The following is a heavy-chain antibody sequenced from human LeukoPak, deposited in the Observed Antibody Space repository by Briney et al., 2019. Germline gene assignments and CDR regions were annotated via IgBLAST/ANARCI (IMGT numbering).Heavy chain of an antibody. D-gene: IGHD5-18*01. Sequence: SETLSLTCTVSGGSISSYYWSWIRQPAGKGLEWIGRIYTSGSTNYNPSLKSRVTMSVDTSKNQFSLKLSSVTAADTAVYYCARYPRIQLWLGPIRYFDLWGRGTLVTVSS. CDR3: ARYPRIQLWLGPIRYFDL. CDR2: IYTSGST. V-gene: IGHV4-4*07. J-gene: IGHJ2*01. CDR1: GGSISSYY.